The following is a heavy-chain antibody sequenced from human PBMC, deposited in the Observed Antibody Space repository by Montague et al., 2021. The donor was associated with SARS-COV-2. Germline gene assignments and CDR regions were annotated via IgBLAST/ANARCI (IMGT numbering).Heavy chain of an antibody. CDR3: AREPLLLGFGEFLDY. V-gene: IGHV3-30*04. CDR1: GFTFSSYA. Sequence: SLRLSCAASGFTFSSYAMHWVRQAPGKGLEWVAVISYDGSNKYYADSVKGRFTISRDNSKNTLYLQMNSLRAEDMAVYYCAREPLLLGFGEFLDYWGQGTLVTVSS. CDR2: ISYDGSNK. J-gene: IGHJ4*02. D-gene: IGHD3-10*01.